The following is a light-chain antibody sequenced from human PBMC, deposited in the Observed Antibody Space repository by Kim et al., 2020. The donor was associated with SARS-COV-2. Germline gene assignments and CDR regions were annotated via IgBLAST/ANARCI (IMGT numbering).Light chain of an antibody. J-gene: IGKJ3*01. CDR1: QSIGSS. CDR3: QQYSDWPPFT. V-gene: IGKV3-15*01. Sequence: EIVMTQSPATLSVSPGERVTLSCRASQSIGSSLAWYQQKPGQAPRLLIYGASTRATGIPARFSGSGSGTEFTLTINSLQSEDFAIYYCQQYSDWPPFTFGPGTKVDIK. CDR2: GAS.